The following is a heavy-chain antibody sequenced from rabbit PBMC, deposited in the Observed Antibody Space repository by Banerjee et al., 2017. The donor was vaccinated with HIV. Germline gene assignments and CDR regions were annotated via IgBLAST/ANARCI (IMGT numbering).Heavy chain of an antibody. CDR3: VRDAGDVLYGYVDLNL. D-gene: IGHD6-1*01. J-gene: IGHJ4*01. Sequence: QEQLVESGGGLVQPGGSLKLSCKASGFDFSSYGVSWVRQAPGKGLEWIGYIDPIFTSAYYASWVNGRFSISRENTQNTVSLQMNSLTAADTATYFCVRDAGDVLYGYVDLNLWGPGTLVTDS. CDR1: GFDFSSYG. V-gene: IGHV1S47*01. CDR2: IDPIFTSA.